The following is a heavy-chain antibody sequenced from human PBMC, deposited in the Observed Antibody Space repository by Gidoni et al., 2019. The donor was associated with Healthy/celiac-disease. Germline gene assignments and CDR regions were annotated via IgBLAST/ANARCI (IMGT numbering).Heavy chain of an antibody. J-gene: IGHJ4*02. Sequence: QVQLVQSGAEVKKPGASVKVSCKASGYTFTNYGISWVRQAPGQGIEWMGWISAYNGNTNYAQKLQGRVTMTTDTSTSTAYMELRSLRSDDTAVYYCARDRRGYGSGSWNYFDYWGQGTLVTVSS. CDR1: GYTFTNYG. V-gene: IGHV1-18*01. D-gene: IGHD3-10*01. CDR2: ISAYNGNT. CDR3: ARDRRGYGSGSWNYFDY.